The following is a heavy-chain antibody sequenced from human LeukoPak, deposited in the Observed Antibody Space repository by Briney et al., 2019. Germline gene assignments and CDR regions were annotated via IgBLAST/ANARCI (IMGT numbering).Heavy chain of an antibody. CDR1: GFTFSSYW. CDR3: ARGGGSSSWYYFDY. Sequence: QPGGSLRLSCAASGFTFSSYWMNWVRQSPGKGLEWVAVIWYDGSNKYYADSVKGRFTISRDNSKNTLYLQMNSLRAEDTAVYYCARGGGSSSWYYFDYWGQGTLVTVSS. D-gene: IGHD6-13*01. V-gene: IGHV3-33*08. CDR2: IWYDGSNK. J-gene: IGHJ4*02.